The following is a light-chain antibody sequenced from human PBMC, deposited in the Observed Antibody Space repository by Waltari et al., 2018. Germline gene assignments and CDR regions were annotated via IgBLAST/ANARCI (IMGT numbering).Light chain of an antibody. CDR2: AAS. CDR1: QSISSY. CDR3: QQSYSTPMYT. J-gene: IGKJ2*01. Sequence: DIQMTQSPSSLSASVGDRVTITCRASQSISSYLNWYQQKPGKAPKLLIYAASSLQSGVPSRVSGSGSGTDFTLTISSLQPEDFATYYCQQSYSTPMYTCGQGTKLEIK. V-gene: IGKV1-39*01.